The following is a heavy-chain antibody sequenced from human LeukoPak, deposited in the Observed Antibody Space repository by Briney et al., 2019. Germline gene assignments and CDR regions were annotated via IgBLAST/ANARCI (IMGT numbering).Heavy chain of an antibody. CDR1: GFTFSSYS. J-gene: IGHJ4*02. CDR3: ARHNRGYSGYDYSDY. CDR2: ISSSSSYI. V-gene: IGHV3-21*01. Sequence: GGSLRLSCAASGFTFSSYSMNWVRLAPGKGLEWVSSISSSSSYIYYADSVKGRFTISRDNAKNSLYLQMNSLRAEDTAVYYCARHNRGYSGYDYSDYWGQGTLVTVSS. D-gene: IGHD5-12*01.